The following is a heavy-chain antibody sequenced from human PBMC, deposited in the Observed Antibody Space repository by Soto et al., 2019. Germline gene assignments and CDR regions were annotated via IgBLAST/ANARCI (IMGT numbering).Heavy chain of an antibody. J-gene: IGHJ4*02. D-gene: IGHD7-27*01. CDR2: IYYIGST. CDR3: ARQQSWVEAYFDY. CDR1: GGSISSYY. V-gene: IGHV4-59*08. Sequence: SETLPLTCTVSGGSISSYYWSWIRQPPGKGLEWIGYIYYIGSTNYNPSLKSRVTISVDTSKNQFSLKLSSVTAADTAVYYCARQQSWVEAYFDYWGQGTLVTVSS.